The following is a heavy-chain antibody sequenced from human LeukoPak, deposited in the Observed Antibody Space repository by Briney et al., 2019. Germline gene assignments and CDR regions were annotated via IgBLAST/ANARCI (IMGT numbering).Heavy chain of an antibody. J-gene: IGHJ4*02. V-gene: IGHV1-69*13. D-gene: IGHD3-10*01. CDR1: GGTFSSYA. CDR2: IIPMFGTP. CDR3: ATTPGKLWFGELSR. Sequence: SVKVSCKASGGTFSSYAINWVRQAPGQGLEWMGGIIPMFGTPNYAQKFQGRVTITADESTSTAYMELSSLRSEDTAVYYCATTPGKLWFGELSRWGQGALVTVSS.